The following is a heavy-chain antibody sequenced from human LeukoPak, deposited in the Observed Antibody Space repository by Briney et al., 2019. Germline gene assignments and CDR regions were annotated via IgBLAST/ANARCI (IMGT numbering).Heavy chain of an antibody. J-gene: IGHJ5*02. Sequence: SVKVSCKASGGTFSSYAISWVRQAPGQGLEWMGGIIPIFGTANYTQKFQGRVTITADESTSTAYMELSSLRSEDTAVYYCARSVGMVRVNWFDPWGQGTLVTVSS. CDR2: IIPIFGTA. D-gene: IGHD3-10*01. CDR1: GGTFSSYA. V-gene: IGHV1-69*13. CDR3: ARSVGMVRVNWFDP.